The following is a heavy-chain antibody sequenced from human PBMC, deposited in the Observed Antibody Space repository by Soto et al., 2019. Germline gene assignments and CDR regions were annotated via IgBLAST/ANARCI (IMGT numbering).Heavy chain of an antibody. CDR2: IYTSASI. Sequence: PQTLSLTCSVSGADINTYSWTWIRQPAGKGLEWIGRIYTSASINYNPSLKGRVTLSVDTSTNQVSLRLASVTAADTAIYYCARDLEAGYNLYDRIAVWGQGTTGIVSS. D-gene: IGHD5-12*01. V-gene: IGHV4-4*07. CDR3: ARDLEAGYNLYDRIAV. CDR1: GADINTYS. J-gene: IGHJ6*02.